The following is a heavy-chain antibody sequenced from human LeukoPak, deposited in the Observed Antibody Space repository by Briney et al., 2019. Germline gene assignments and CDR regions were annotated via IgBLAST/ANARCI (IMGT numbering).Heavy chain of an antibody. J-gene: IGHJ3*02. V-gene: IGHV3-23*01. D-gene: IGHD5-24*01. CDR1: GFSFSRYR. CDR2: ITKNGDKT. CDR3: VKSAGKDGYRDVFDI. Sequence: GGSLRLSCAASGFSFSRYRMNWVRQAPGKGLEWVATITKNGDKTYYADSVKDLFTISRDTFRDTLYLQMNSLRAEDTAVYHCVKSAGKDGYRDVFDIWGQGTVVTVSS.